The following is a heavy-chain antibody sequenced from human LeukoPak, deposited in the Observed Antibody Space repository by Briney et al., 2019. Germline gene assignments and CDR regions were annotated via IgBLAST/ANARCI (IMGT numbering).Heavy chain of an antibody. V-gene: IGHV3-48*01. CDR1: GSISSSWS. J-gene: IGHJ3*01. CDR2: LSSSGTI. D-gene: IGHD3-22*01. CDR3: AREGGYRVDDAFDL. Sequence: GGSLRLSCSASGSISSSWSVNWVRQAPGKGLECVSHLSSSGTIFYADSVKGRFTISRDNADNSLSLQMNNLRVEDTAVYYCAREGGYRVDDAFDLWGQGTMVIVSS.